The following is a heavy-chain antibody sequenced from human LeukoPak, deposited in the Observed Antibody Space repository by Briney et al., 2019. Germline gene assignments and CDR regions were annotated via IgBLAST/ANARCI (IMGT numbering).Heavy chain of an antibody. J-gene: IGHJ6*03. CDR1: GYSISSGYH. Sequence: TSETLSLTCAVSGYSISSGYHWIWIRQPPGKGLEWIGSLYHSDSIYYNPSLESRVTMSVDTSKNQFSLKLSFVTAADTAVYYCARQHDSYHYYYVDVWGKGTTVTVSS. CDR2: LYHSDSI. D-gene: IGHD6-13*01. CDR3: ARQHDSYHYYYVDV. V-gene: IGHV4-38-2*01.